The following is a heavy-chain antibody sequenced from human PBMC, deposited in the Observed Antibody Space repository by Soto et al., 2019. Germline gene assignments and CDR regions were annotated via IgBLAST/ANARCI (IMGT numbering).Heavy chain of an antibody. J-gene: IGHJ4*02. CDR2: ISWNSGSI. CDR1: GFTFDDYA. D-gene: IGHD6-19*01. V-gene: IGHV3-9*01. Sequence: GGSLRLSCAASGFTFDDYAMPWVRQAPGKGLEWVSGISWNSGSIGYADSVKGRFTISRDNAKDPLYLQMNSLRAEDTALYYCAKEGFSSGPDYWGQGTLVTVSS. CDR3: AKEGFSSGPDY.